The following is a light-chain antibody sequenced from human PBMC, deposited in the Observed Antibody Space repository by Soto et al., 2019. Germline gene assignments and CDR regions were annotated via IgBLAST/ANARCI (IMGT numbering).Light chain of an antibody. CDR2: AAS. J-gene: IGKJ1*01. CDR1: QSISSW. V-gene: IGKV1-39*01. CDR3: QQSYSTPRT. Sequence: DIQMTQSPSTLSACVGDRVSSSCRASQSISSWLAWYQQKPGKAPKLLIYAASSLQSGVPSRFSGSGSGTDLTLTISSLQPEDFATYYCQQSYSTPRTFGQGTKVDIK.